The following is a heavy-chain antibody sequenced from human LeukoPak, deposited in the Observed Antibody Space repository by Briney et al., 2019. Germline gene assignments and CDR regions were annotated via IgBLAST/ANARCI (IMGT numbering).Heavy chain of an antibody. CDR2: IYDSGST. V-gene: IGHV4-59*01. D-gene: IGHD3-22*01. CDR1: GGSIGSYY. J-gene: IGHJ3*02. CDR3: ACLTTADAFDI. Sequence: PSETLSLTCTVSGGSIGSYYWSWIRQPPGKGLEWIGYIYDSGSTNYNPSLKSRVTISVDTSKNQFSLKLSSVTAADTAVYYCACLTTADAFDIWGQGTMVTVSS.